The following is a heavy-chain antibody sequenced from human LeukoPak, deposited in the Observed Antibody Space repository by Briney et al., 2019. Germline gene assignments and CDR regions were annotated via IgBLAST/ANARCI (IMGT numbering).Heavy chain of an antibody. D-gene: IGHD3-22*01. V-gene: IGHV3-30-3*01. J-gene: IGHJ4*02. CDR1: GFTFSNYA. CDR3: ARSRGATGYYWVDY. Sequence: PGRSLRLSCAASGFTFSNYAMHWVRQAPGKGLEWVAVISYDGSNKYYADSVKGQFTISRDNSKNTFYLEMNSLSAEDTAVYYCARSRGATGYYWVDYWGQGTLVTVSS. CDR2: ISYDGSNK.